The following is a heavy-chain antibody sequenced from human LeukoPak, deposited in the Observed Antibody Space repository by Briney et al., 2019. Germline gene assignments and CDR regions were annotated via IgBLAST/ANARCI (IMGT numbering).Heavy chain of an antibody. J-gene: IGHJ4*02. CDR1: GGSFSGYY. CDR3: ARVRVVVPAAKSQYFDY. V-gene: IGHV4-34*01. Sequence: SETLSLTCAVYGGSFSGYYWSWIRQPPGKGLEWIGEINHSGSTNYNPSLKSRVTISVDTSKNQFTLKLSSVTAADTVVYYCARVRVVVPAAKSQYFDYWGQGTLVTVSS. D-gene: IGHD2-2*01. CDR2: INHSGST.